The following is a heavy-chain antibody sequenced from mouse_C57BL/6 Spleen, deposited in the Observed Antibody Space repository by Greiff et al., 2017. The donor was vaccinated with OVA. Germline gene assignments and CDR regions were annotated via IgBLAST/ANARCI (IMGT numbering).Heavy chain of an antibody. CDR3: ARNGDYDFFAY. J-gene: IGHJ3*01. CDR1: GFSLTSYG. V-gene: IGHV2-2*01. CDR2: IWSGGST. Sequence: VQLQESGPGLVQPSQSLSITCTVSGFSLTSYGVHWVSQSPGKGLEWLGVIWSGGSTDYNAAFISRLSISKDNSKSQVFFKMNSLQADDTAIYYCARNGDYDFFAYWGQGTLVTVSA. D-gene: IGHD2-4*01.